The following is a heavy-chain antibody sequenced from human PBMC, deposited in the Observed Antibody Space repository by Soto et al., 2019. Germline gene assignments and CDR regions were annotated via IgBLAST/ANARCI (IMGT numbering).Heavy chain of an antibody. Sequence: PGESLKISCKGSGYSFTSYWSGWVRQMPGKGLEWMGIIYPGDSDTRYSPSFQGQVTISADKSISTAYLQWSSLKASDTAMYYCARQSVCGGDCSSVDYWGQGTLLTVSS. CDR3: ARQSVCGGDCSSVDY. D-gene: IGHD2-21*02. CDR2: IYPGDSDT. J-gene: IGHJ4*02. CDR1: GYSFTSYW. V-gene: IGHV5-51*01.